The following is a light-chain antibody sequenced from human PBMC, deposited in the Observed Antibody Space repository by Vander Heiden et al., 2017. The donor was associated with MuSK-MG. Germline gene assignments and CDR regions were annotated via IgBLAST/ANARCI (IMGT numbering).Light chain of an antibody. CDR3: QQYGSSLGT. CDR2: GAS. Sequence: EIVMTPSPGTLLLSPGKAATPSCGASQSVSSSYLAWYQQKPGQAPRLHIYGASCTATGIPDRFSGSGSGTDFTLTISRLEPEDFAVYYCQQYGSSLGTFGQGTKVEIK. J-gene: IGKJ1*01. CDR1: QSVSSSY. V-gene: IGKV3-20*01.